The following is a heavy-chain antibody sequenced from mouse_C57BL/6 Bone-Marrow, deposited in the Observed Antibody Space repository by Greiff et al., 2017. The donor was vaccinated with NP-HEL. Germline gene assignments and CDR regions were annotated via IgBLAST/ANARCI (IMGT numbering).Heavy chain of an antibody. J-gene: IGHJ2*01. CDR1: GYTFTSYW. D-gene: IGHD1-1*01. V-gene: IGHV1-64*01. CDR3: ARYYYGSEFDY. Sequence: VQLQQSGAELVKPGASVKLSCKASGYTFTSYWMHWVKQRPGQGLEWIGMIHPNSGSTNYNEKFKSKATLTVDKSSSTAYMQLSSLTSEDSAVYYCARYYYGSEFDYWGQGTTLTVSS. CDR2: IHPNSGST.